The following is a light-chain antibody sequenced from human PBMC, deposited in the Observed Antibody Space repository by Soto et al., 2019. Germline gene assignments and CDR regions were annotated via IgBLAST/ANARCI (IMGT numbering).Light chain of an antibody. CDR3: CSYTTSNTRQIV. CDR2: DVS. CDR1: SSDVGGYNY. V-gene: IGLV2-14*01. Sequence: QSVLTQPASVSGSPGQSITISCTGTSSDVGGYNYVSWYQQHPGKAPKFMIYDVSNRPSGVSNRFSGPKSGNTASLTISGLQAEDEADYYCCSYTTSNTRQIVFGTGTKGTVL. J-gene: IGLJ1*01.